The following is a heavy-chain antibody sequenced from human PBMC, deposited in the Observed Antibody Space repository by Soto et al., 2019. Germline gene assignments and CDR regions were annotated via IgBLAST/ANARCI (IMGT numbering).Heavy chain of an antibody. V-gene: IGHV4-39*01. J-gene: IGHJ4*02. CDR2: IYYSGST. CDR1: GGSISSRSYY. CDR3: ARAVASGYPIDY. D-gene: IGHD3-22*01. Sequence: PSETLSLTCSVSGGSISSRSYYWGWIRQAPGKGLEWIGTIYYSGSTYYNPSLKSRVTISVDTSKNLFSLKLSSVTAADTAVYYCARAVASGYPIDYWGQGTLVTVSS.